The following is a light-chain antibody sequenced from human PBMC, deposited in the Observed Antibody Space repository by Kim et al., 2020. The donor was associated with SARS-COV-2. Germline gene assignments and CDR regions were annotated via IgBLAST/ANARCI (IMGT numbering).Light chain of an antibody. J-gene: IGLJ1*01. CDR1: NIGDKI. V-gene: IGLV3-21*04. Sequence: SYELTQPPSLSVAPGKTARISCGGDNIGDKIVHWFRQKPGQAPVVVISYDTDRPSGIPERFTGSNSGNSATLTIRRVEAGDEADYYCQVWDRSSDQYVFGTGTKVTVL. CDR3: QVWDRSSDQYV. CDR2: YDT.